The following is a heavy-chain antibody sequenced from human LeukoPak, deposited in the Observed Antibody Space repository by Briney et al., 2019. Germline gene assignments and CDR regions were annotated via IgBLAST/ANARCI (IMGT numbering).Heavy chain of an antibody. CDR2: INHSGST. CDR3: ARGRSRRITMIVVVNPYDY. Sequence: SETLSLTCTVSGGSISNSNHYWGWVRQPPGKGLEWLGEINHSGSTNYNPSLKSRVTISVDTSKNQFSLKLSSVTAADTAVFYCARGRSRRITMIVVVNPYDYWGQGTLVTVSS. J-gene: IGHJ4*02. CDR1: GGSISNSNHY. D-gene: IGHD3-22*01. V-gene: IGHV4-39*07.